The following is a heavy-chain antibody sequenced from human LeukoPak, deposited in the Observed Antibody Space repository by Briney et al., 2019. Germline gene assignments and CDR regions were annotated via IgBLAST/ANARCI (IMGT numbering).Heavy chain of an antibody. J-gene: IGHJ4*02. CDR3: AKDLVTGSLDY. CDR2: ISGSGGSR. Sequence: GGSLRLSCAASGFTFSSFPMTWVRQAPGKGLEWVSSISGSGGSRDYADSVRGRFTISRDNSRNTLYLQMTSLRAEDTAVYYCAKDLVTGSLDYWGQGTLVTVSS. CDR1: GFTFSSFP. D-gene: IGHD3-10*01. V-gene: IGHV3-23*01.